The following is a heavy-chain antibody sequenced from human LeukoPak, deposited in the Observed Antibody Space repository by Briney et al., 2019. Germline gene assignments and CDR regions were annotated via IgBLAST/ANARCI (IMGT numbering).Heavy chain of an antibody. Sequence: ASVKVSCRASGYTFTGYYMHWVRQAPGQGLEWIGWINPNSGGTNYAQKFQGRVTMTRDTSISTAYMELSRLRSDDTAVYYCARTIQLWNNAFDIWGQGTMVTVSS. CDR2: INPNSGGT. V-gene: IGHV1-2*02. CDR3: ARTIQLWNNAFDI. CDR1: GYTFTGYY. D-gene: IGHD5-18*01. J-gene: IGHJ3*02.